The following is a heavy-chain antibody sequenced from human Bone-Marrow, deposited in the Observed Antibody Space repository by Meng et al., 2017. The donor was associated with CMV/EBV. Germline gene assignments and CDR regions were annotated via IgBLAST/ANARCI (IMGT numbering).Heavy chain of an antibody. CDR3: ARSTGAAAYDP. Sequence: SEPLSLTCAVYGGSFSGYYWSWIRQPPGKGLEWIGEINHSGSTNYNPSLKSRVTMSVDTSKNQFSLKLSSVTAAETAVYYCARSTGAAAYDPWGQGTLVTVSS. D-gene: IGHD1-26*01. CDR2: INHSGST. J-gene: IGHJ5*02. CDR1: GGSFSGYY. V-gene: IGHV4-34*01.